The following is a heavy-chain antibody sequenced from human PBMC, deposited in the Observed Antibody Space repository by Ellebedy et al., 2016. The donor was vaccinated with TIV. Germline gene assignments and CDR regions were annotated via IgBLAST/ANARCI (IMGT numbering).Heavy chain of an antibody. J-gene: IGHJ3*02. CDR1: EFTFRRYA. CDR2: ISKDGSER. V-gene: IGHV3-30*04. D-gene: IGHD2/OR15-2a*01. Sequence: GESLKISXAASEFTFRRYAMHWVRQAPGKGLESLAVISKDGSERYYADSAKGRFTISRDNSKNTVYLQMKNLRAEDTAVYYCLSEAFDIWGQGTLVTVSS. CDR3: LSEAFDI.